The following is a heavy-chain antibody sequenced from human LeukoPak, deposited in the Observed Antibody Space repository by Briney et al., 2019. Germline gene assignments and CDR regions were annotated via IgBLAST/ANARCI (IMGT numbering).Heavy chain of an antibody. CDR1: GDSISSYY. CDR2: IYHSGST. V-gene: IGHV4-38-2*02. CDR3: ARARRVWGSYRPNDAFDI. J-gene: IGHJ3*02. D-gene: IGHD3-16*02. Sequence: SETLSLTCTVSGDSISSYYWGWIRQPPGKGLGWIGSIYHSGSTYYNPSLKSRVTISVDTSKNQFSLKLSSVTAADTAVYYCARARRVWGSYRPNDAFDIWGQGTMVTVSS.